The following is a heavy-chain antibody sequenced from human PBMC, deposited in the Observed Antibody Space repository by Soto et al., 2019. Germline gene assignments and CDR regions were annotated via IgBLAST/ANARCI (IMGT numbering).Heavy chain of an antibody. V-gene: IGHV1-69*13. CDR3: ARDPGQSPRRVGYFDY. CDR2: IIPIFGTA. J-gene: IGHJ4*02. Sequence: SVKVSCKASGGTFSSYAISWVRQDPGQGLEWMVGIIPIFGTANYAQKFQGRVTINADESTSTAYMELSSLRSEDTAVYYCARDPGQSPRRVGYFDYWGQGTLVPVSS. CDR1: GGTFSSYA. D-gene: IGHD2-15*01.